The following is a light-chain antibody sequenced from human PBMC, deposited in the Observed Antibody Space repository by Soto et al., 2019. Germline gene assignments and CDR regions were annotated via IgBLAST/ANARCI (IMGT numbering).Light chain of an antibody. V-gene: IGLV2-11*01. CDR1: SSDVGDYNY. CDR3: YSYAGSYIFV. CDR2: DVN. J-gene: IGLJ1*01. Sequence: QSVLTQPRSVSGSPGQSVTISCTGTSSDVGDYNYVAWYQQHPGKVPKLILFDVNKRPSGVPDRFSGSKSGNTASLTISGLQAEDEADYHCYSYAGSYIFVFGTGTKLTVL.